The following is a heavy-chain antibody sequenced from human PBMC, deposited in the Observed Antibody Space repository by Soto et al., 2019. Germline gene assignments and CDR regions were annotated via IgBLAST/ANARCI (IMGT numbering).Heavy chain of an antibody. D-gene: IGHD4-17*01. CDR1: GDSITTGDYY. CDR3: ARESLYGADFDY. J-gene: IGHJ4*02. V-gene: IGHV4-30-4*01. Sequence: PSETLSLTCIVSGDSITTGDYYWMWIRQSPGTGLEWLGRITYSGTTYYNPSLKSRLTVSLDTSNNQFFLKLSSVTPADTAVYYCARESLYGADFDYWGQGILVTVSS. CDR2: ITYSGTT.